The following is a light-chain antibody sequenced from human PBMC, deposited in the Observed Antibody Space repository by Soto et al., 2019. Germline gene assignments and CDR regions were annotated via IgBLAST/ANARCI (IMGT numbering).Light chain of an antibody. CDR3: GTWDSSLSAWV. J-gene: IGLJ3*02. Sequence: QSVLIQPPSASGTPGQRVTISCSGSSSNIGNNYVSWYQQLPGTAPKLLIYDNNERPSGIPDRFSGSKSGTSATLGITGLQTGDEADYYCGTWDSSLSAWVFGGGTELTVL. CDR1: SSNIGNNY. V-gene: IGLV1-51*01. CDR2: DNN.